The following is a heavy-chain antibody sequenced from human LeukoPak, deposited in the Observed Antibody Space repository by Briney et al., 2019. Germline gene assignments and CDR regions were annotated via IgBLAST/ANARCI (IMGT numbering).Heavy chain of an antibody. D-gene: IGHD1-26*01. V-gene: IGHV3-21*05. Sequence: GGSLRLSCAASGFTFSSYSMNWVRQAPGKGLEWVSYISSSSTYIYYADSVKGRFTISRDNAKNSLYLQMNSLRAEDTAVYYCAKDPNGSRSFDYWGQGTLVTVSS. CDR1: GFTFSSYS. CDR3: AKDPNGSRSFDY. J-gene: IGHJ4*02. CDR2: ISSSSTYI.